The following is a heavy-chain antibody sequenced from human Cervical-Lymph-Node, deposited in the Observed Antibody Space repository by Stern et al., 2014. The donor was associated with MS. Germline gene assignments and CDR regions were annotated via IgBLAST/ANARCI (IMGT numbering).Heavy chain of an antibody. D-gene: IGHD4-17*01. Sequence: VQLLESGAEVKKPGASVKVSCKASGYTFTSYDINWVRQATGHGLEWMGWMNPNNGDTGYAQKFQGRVTMTRNTSISTAYIELSSLRSEDTAVYYCARGRYGDFLYYYYFGMDVWGQGTTVTVSS. CDR1: GYTFTSYD. J-gene: IGHJ6*02. CDR3: ARGRYGDFLYYYYFGMDV. CDR2: MNPNNGDT. V-gene: IGHV1-8*01.